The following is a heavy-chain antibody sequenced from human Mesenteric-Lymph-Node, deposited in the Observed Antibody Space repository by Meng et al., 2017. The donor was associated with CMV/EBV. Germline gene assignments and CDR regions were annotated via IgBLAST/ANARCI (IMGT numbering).Heavy chain of an antibody. CDR1: GFTFSSFG. CDR3: ASLDTLVVPAEDAFDI. Sequence: GESLKISCAASGFTFSSFGMQWVRQAPGKGLEWVALIWYDGRDEDYADFVEGRFTISRDNSRNTLYLQMNSLRAEDTAVYYCASLDTLVVPAEDAFDIWGQGTMVTVSS. V-gene: IGHV3-30*02. D-gene: IGHD2-2*01. J-gene: IGHJ3*02. CDR2: IWYDGRDE.